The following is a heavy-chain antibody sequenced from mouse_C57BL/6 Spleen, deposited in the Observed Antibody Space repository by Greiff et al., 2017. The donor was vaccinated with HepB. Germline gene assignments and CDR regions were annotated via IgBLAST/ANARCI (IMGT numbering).Heavy chain of an antibody. CDR3: TREGYSNYEWDY. J-gene: IGHJ4*01. CDR1: GFTFSSYA. V-gene: IGHV5-9-1*02. D-gene: IGHD2-5*01. Sequence: EVMLVESGEGLVKPGGSLKLSCAASGFTFSSYAMSWVRQTPEKRLEWVAYISSGGDYIYYADTVKGRFTISRDNARNTLYLQMSSLKSEDTAMYYCTREGYSNYEWDYWGQGTSVTVSS. CDR2: ISSGGDYI.